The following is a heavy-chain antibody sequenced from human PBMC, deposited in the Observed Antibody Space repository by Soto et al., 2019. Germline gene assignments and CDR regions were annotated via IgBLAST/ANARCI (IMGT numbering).Heavy chain of an antibody. CDR2: INHSGST. D-gene: IGHD3-10*01. J-gene: IGHJ4*02. CDR3: ARGQRRRGVIPTGGIDY. V-gene: IGHV4-34*01. Sequence: SETLSLTCAVYGGSSSGYYWSWIRQPPGKGLEWIGEINHSGSTNYNPSLKSRVTISVDTSKNQFSLKLSSVTAADTAVYYCARGQRRRGVIPTGGIDYWGQGTLVTVSS. CDR1: GGSSSGYY.